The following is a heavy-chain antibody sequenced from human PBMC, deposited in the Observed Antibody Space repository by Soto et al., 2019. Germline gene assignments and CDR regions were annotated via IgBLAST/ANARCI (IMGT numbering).Heavy chain of an antibody. V-gene: IGHV3-30-3*01. Sequence: QVQLVESGGGVVQPGRSLRLSCAASGFTFSSYAMHWVRQAPGKGLEWVAVISYDGSNKYYADSVKGRFTISRDNSKNTLYLQMNSLRAEDTAVYYCVRDVMVRGVIIPYYYYGMDVWGQGTTVTVSS. CDR2: ISYDGSNK. D-gene: IGHD3-10*01. CDR3: VRDVMVRGVIIPYYYYGMDV. J-gene: IGHJ6*02. CDR1: GFTFSSYA.